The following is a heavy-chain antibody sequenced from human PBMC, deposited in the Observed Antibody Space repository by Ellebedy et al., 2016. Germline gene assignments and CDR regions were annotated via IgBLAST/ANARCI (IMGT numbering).Heavy chain of an antibody. CDR2: IWYDERKK. Sequence: GESLKISCGASGFTFSAYHMHWVRQAPGKGLEWVAVIWYDERKKYYADSVKGRLTIFRDNSKNTVYLQMDSLRAEDTAVYYCAREFYHSSGDYWGLDSWGQGTLVTVSS. CDR1: GFTFSAYH. CDR3: AREFYHSSGDYWGLDS. D-gene: IGHD3-22*01. V-gene: IGHV3-33*08. J-gene: IGHJ4*02.